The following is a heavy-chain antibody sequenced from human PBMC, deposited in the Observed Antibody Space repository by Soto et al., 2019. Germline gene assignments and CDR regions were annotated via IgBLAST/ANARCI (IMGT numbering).Heavy chain of an antibody. CDR3: AASYGSGSRAFDY. J-gene: IGHJ4*02. D-gene: IGHD3-10*01. Sequence: QVQLVQSGPEVKMPGSSVKVSCKASGDTFNSYTINWVRQAPGQGLQWMGWTIPILAMSNYALKFQGRVTITAVKSTTTAYMELSRLRSDDTAVYYCAASYGSGSRAFDYWGQGTLVTVSS. CDR1: GDTFNSYT. V-gene: IGHV1-69*02. CDR2: TIPILAMS.